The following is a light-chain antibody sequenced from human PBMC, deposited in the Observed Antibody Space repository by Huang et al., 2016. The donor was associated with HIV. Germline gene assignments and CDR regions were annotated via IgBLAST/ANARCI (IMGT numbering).Light chain of an antibody. CDR3: QQYKSWFT. V-gene: IGKV3-15*01. CDR1: QSVDDN. Sequence: ELVMTQSPATLSVSPGKRVTLACRASQSVDDNLAWYHQKPGQAPRLLVYGASTRATGVPVRFSGSGSGTEFTLTITSLQSEDSASYYCQQYKSWFTFGQGTRLEIK. CDR2: GAS. J-gene: IGKJ5*01.